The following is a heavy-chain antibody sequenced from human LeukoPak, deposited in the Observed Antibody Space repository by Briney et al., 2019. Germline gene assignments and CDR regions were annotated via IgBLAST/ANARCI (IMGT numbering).Heavy chain of an antibody. CDR1: GGSISSGDYY. Sequence: PSETLSLTCTVSGGSISSGDYYWSWVRQPPGRGLGRNEYIYYNGSPYSNPSLKSRVTISVDTSKNQFSLKLSSVTAADTAVYYCARGLGGGYTYFDYWGQGTLVTVSS. CDR2: IYYNGSP. V-gene: IGHV4-30-4*08. CDR3: ARGLGGGYTYFDY. J-gene: IGHJ4*02. D-gene: IGHD5-24*01.